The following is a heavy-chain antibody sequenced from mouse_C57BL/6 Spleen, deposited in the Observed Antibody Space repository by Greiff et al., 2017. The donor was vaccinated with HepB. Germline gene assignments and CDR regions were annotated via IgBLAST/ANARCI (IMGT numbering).Heavy chain of an antibody. CDR1: GFTFSDYY. CDR3: ARPPYGSSSAWFAY. J-gene: IGHJ3*01. Sequence: EVHLVESGGGLVQPGGSLKLSCAASGFTFSDYYMYWVRQTPEKRLEWVAYISNGGGSTYYPDTVKGRFTISRDNAKNTLYLQMSRLKSEDTAMYYCARPPYGSSSAWFAYWGQRTLVTVSA. V-gene: IGHV5-12*01. CDR2: ISNGGGST. D-gene: IGHD1-1*01.